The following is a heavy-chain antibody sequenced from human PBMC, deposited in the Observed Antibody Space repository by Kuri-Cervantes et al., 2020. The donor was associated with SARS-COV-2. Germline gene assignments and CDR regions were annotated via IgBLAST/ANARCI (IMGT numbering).Heavy chain of an antibody. Sequence: SETLSLTCTVSGGSISSYYWTWVRQPPGKGLEFIGYIYYNGNGYNPSLESRVTMSLDTSRNQFSLRLTSVTPADTAVYYCARATSFTSIYYYFDSWGQGNLVIVSS. V-gene: IGHV4-59*01. CDR1: GGSISSYY. D-gene: IGHD2-2*01. CDR3: ARATSFTSIYYYFDS. J-gene: IGHJ4*02. CDR2: IYYNGN.